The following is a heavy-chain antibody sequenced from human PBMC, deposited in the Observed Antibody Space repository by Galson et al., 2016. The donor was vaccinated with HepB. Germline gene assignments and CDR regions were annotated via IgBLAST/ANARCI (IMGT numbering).Heavy chain of an antibody. V-gene: IGHV6-1*01. CDR2: TFYRSTWEN. Sequence: CAISGDSVYNNGAAWDWIRQSPSRGLEWLGRTFYRSTWENHYAGSVRNRITISPDTSRNQFSLQLNSVTPEDTAVYYCARAVMLGRGMDVWGQGTTVTVSS. CDR1: GDSVYNNGAA. J-gene: IGHJ6*02. CDR3: ARAVMLGRGMDV. D-gene: IGHD3-10*01.